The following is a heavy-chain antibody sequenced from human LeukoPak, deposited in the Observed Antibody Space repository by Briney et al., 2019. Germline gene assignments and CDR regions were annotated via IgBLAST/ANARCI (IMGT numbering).Heavy chain of an antibody. CDR1: GFTFNSYA. V-gene: IGHV3-23*01. CDR2: ISGSGSHT. J-gene: IGHJ3*02. Sequence: GGSLTLSCAASGFTFNSYAMNWVRQAPGKGLEWVSSISGSGSHTYYADSMQGRFTVSRDNSKNTVNLHLNTVRAEDTAVYYCAKERVSSGMMEGVLHMWGQGTTVSVSS. CDR3: AKERVSSGMMEGVLHM. D-gene: IGHD2-8*01.